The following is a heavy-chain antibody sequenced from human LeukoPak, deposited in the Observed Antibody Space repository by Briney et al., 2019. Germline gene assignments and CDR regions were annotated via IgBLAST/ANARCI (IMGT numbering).Heavy chain of an antibody. CDR3: ATPHYFHPYYFDY. CDR2: FDPEDGET. D-gene: IGHD3-10*01. J-gene: IGHJ4*02. V-gene: IGHV1-24*01. Sequence: ASVTVSCKVSGYTLTELSMHWVRQAPGKGLEWMGGFDPEDGETIYAQKFQGRVTMTEDTSTDTAYMELSSLRSEDTAVYYCATPHYFHPYYFDYWGQGTLVTVSS. CDR1: GYTLTELS.